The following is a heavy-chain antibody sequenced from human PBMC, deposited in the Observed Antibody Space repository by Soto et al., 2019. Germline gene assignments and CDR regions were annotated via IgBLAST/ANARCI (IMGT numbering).Heavy chain of an antibody. V-gene: IGHV3-33*01. Sequence: HPGGSLRLSCAVSGFPFSFYGFHWVRQSPGKGLEWLGVIVSDGSAIYHADSLEGRFFISRDNSKDILYLQTNSLRVEDTAVYYCARDDAFDNENGFDMWGQGTMVTVSS. CDR1: GFPFSFYG. D-gene: IGHD3-3*02. J-gene: IGHJ3*02. CDR2: IVSDGSAI. CDR3: ARDDAFDNENGFDM.